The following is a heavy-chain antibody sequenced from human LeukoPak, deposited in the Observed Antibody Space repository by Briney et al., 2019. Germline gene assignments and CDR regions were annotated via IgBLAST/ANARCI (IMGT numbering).Heavy chain of an antibody. V-gene: IGHV1-2*02. D-gene: IGHD6-19*01. CDR3: ARVASIAVAGAGY. CDR2: INPNSGGT. CDR1: GYTFTGYY. J-gene: IGHJ4*02. Sequence: GALVKVSCKASGYTFTGYYMHWVRQAPGQGLEWMGWINPNSGGTNYAQKFQGRVTMTRDTSISTAYMELSRLRSDDTAVYYCARVASIAVAGAGYWGQGTLVTVSS.